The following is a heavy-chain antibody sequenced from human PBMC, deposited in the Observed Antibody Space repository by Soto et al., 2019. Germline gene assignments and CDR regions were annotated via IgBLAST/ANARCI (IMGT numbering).Heavy chain of an antibody. V-gene: IGHV3-15*01. J-gene: IGHJ4*02. CDR2: IKSKTDGGTT. Sequence: EVQLVQSGGGLVKPGGFLRLYCAASGFTFSDAWMTWVRQAPGQGLEWVGRIKSKTDGGTTDYAAPVKGRFTISRDDSKNTLYLQMNSLKTEDTAVYYCTCEYFDYWGQGTLVTVSS. CDR3: TCEYFDY. CDR1: GFTFSDAW.